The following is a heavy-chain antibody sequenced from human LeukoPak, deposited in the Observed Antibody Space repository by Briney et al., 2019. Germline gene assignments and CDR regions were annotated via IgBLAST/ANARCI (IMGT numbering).Heavy chain of an antibody. D-gene: IGHD3-10*01. CDR1: GFTFSSYG. V-gene: IGHV3-33*01. Sequence: GGSLRLSCAASGFTFSSYGMHWVRQAPGKGLEWVAVIWYDGSNKYYADSVKGRFTISRDNSKNTLYLQMNSLRAEDTAVYYCARDPVGSGSHPDAFDIWGQGTMVTVSS. CDR2: IWYDGSNK. CDR3: ARDPVGSGSHPDAFDI. J-gene: IGHJ3*02.